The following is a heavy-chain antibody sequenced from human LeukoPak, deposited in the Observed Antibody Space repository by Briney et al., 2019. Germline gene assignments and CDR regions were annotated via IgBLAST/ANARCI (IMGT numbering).Heavy chain of an antibody. V-gene: IGHV3-7*01. Sequence: GGSLRLSCVASGFPFKGYWMTWVRQSPGKGLDWVANIKPDGSETNYLDSVKGRFTISRDNARDSLFLEMNNLRVDDTALYYCARDGGELWPLDEWGQGILVTVSS. J-gene: IGHJ4*02. CDR1: GFPFKGYW. CDR2: IKPDGSET. CDR3: ARDGGELWPLDE. D-gene: IGHD3-10*01.